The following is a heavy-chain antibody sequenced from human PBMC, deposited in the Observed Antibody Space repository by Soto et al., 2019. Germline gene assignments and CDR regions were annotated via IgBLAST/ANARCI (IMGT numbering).Heavy chain of an antibody. J-gene: IGHJ5*02. Sequence: SETLSLTCTVSGGSISSSSYYWGWIRQPPGKGLEWIGSIYYSGSTYYNPSLKSRVTISLGTSKNQFSLKLSSVTAADTAVYYCARSISGYCSGGSCYSPVGWFDPWGQGTLVTVSS. V-gene: IGHV4-39*01. CDR2: IYYSGST. D-gene: IGHD2-15*01. CDR1: GGSISSSSYY. CDR3: ARSISGYCSGGSCYSPVGWFDP.